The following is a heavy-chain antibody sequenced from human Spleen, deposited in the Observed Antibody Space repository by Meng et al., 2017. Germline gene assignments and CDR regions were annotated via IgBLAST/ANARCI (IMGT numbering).Heavy chain of an antibody. CDR3: ARVRKWYFSGYSYGFTALETQYYFDY. J-gene: IGHJ4*02. CDR1: GDSISSYY. CDR2: IYYSGST. V-gene: IGHV4-59*12. D-gene: IGHD5-18*01. Sequence: SETLSLTCSVSGDSISSYYWSWIRQPPGKGLEWIGYIYYSGSTNYNPSLKSRVTISVDTSKNQFSLKLSSVTAADTAAYYCARVRKWYFSGYSYGFTALETQYYFDYWGQGTLVTVSS.